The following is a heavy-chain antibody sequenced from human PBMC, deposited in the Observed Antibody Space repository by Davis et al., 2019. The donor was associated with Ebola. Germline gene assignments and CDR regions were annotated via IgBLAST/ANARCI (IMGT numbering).Heavy chain of an antibody. Sequence: AASVKVSCKASGYTFTSYAMHWVRQAPGQRLEWMGWINAGNGNTKYSQRFQGRVTITRDTSANTVYMELSSLTSEDTAMYYCARDRDIMEDYGADVWGQGTTVTVSS. CDR1: GYTFTSYA. D-gene: IGHD2-15*01. V-gene: IGHV1-3*01. CDR3: ARDRDIMEDYGADV. J-gene: IGHJ6*02. CDR2: INAGNGNT.